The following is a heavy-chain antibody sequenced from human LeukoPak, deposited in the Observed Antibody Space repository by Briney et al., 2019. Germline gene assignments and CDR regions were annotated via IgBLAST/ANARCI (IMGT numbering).Heavy chain of an antibody. D-gene: IGHD6-19*01. V-gene: IGHV3-66*01. CDR3: ARDPRGARAGSGWYGYEYYYYGMDV. Sequence: GGSLRLSCAASGFTVSSNYMSWVRQAPGKGLEWVSVIYSGGSTYYADSVKGRFTISRDNSKNTLYLQMNSLRAEDTAVYYCARDPRGARAGSGWYGYEYYYYGMDVWGQGTTVTVSS. J-gene: IGHJ6*02. CDR1: GFTVSSNY. CDR2: IYSGGST.